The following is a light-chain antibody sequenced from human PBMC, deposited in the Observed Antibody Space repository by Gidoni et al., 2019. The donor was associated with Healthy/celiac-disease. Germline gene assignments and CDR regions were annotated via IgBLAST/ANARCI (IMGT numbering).Light chain of an antibody. CDR1: SSNIGAGYV. J-gene: IGLJ1*01. Sequence: QSVLTQPPSVSGAPGQRVTISCTGSSSNIGAGYVVHWYQQLPGTAPKLLIYGNSNRPSGVPDRFSGSKSGTSASLAITGLQAEDEADYYCQSYDSILSGSVFGTGTKVTVL. CDR2: GNS. CDR3: QSYDSILSGSV. V-gene: IGLV1-40*01.